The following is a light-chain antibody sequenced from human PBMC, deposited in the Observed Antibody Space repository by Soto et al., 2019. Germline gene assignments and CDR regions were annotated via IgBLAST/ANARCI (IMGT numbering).Light chain of an antibody. CDR2: GVN. CDR1: VSDVGGYDS. Sequence: QSVLTQPASVSGSPGQSITISCTGTVSDVGGYDSVSWYQQHPGRAPKLIIYGVNNRPSGVSNRFSASKSADMASLTISGLQAEDEANYYCCSYTTSTTYVFGTGTKVTVL. CDR3: CSYTTSTTYV. J-gene: IGLJ1*01. V-gene: IGLV2-14*03.